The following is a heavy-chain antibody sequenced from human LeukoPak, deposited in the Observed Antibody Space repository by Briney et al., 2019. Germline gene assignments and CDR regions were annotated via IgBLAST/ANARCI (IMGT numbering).Heavy chain of an antibody. D-gene: IGHD5-12*01. CDR3: ARAPLERYSGYDRSPLDY. J-gene: IGHJ4*02. V-gene: IGHV3-64*01. Sequence: PAETLTLTCAASGCTFSSYTKHWVRQPPGQGLGFVSAISSNGGSTYYANSVKGRSTISTDNSKNTLYLQMGSLRAEDMAVYYCARAPLERYSGYDRSPLDYWGQGTLVTVSS. CDR2: ISSNGGST. CDR1: GCTFSSYT.